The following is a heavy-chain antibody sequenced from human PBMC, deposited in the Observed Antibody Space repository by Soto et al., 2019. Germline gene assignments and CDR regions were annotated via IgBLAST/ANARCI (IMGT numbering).Heavy chain of an antibody. CDR3: ARGRGLYNSGRSQLDS. J-gene: IGHJ4*02. D-gene: IGHD1-1*01. CDR1: GDSFSKYT. Sequence: SVKVSCKASGDSFSKYTVNWVRQAPRQGLEWMGGIIPRFGTTNYAPTLQDRVTITADESMNTVYMELSRLRSEDTALYYCARGRGLYNSGRSQLDSWGQGTLVTVSS. V-gene: IGHV1-69*13. CDR2: IIPRFGTT.